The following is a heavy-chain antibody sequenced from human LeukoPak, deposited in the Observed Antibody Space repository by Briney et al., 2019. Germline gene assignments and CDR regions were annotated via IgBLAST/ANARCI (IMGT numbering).Heavy chain of an antibody. D-gene: IGHD6-19*01. V-gene: IGHV1-69*05. Sequence: ASVKVSCKASGYTFTSYGISWVRQAPGQGLEWMGGIIPIFGTANYAQKFQGRVTITTDESTSTAYMELSSLRSEDTAVYYCARGVSGWYPYYYYMDVWGKGTTVTVSS. CDR2: IIPIFGTA. CDR1: GYTFTSYG. CDR3: ARGVSGWYPYYYYMDV. J-gene: IGHJ6*03.